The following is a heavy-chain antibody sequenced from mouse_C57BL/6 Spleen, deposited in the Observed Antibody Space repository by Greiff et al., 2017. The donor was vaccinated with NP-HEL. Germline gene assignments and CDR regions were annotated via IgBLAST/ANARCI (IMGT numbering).Heavy chain of an antibody. CDR3: ARPAHYYAMDY. V-gene: IGHV5-9*01. Sequence: EVMLVESGGGLVKPGGSLKLSCAASGFTFSSYTMSWVRQTPEKRLEWVATISGGGGNTYYPDSVKGRFTISRDNTKDTLYLQMSSLRSEDTALYYCARPAHYYAMDYWGQGTSVTVSS. J-gene: IGHJ4*01. CDR1: GFTFSSYT. CDR2: ISGGGGNT.